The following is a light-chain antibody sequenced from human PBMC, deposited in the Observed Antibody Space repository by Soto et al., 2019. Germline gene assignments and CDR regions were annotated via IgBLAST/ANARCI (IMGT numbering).Light chain of an antibody. CDR2: GAS. CDR1: QSVSSSY. Sequence: EIVLTQSPGTLSLSPGERATLSCRASQSVSSSYLAWYQQKPGQAPRLLIYGASSRATGIPDRFSGSGSGTDFTLTISSLQSEDFAVYYCKQYHSWPAFGQGTK. J-gene: IGKJ1*01. CDR3: KQYHSWPA. V-gene: IGKV3-20*01.